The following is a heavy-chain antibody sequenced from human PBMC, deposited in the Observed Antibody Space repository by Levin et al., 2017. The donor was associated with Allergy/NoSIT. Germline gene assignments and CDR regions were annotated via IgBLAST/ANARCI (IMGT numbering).Heavy chain of an antibody. V-gene: IGHV3-30*18. CDR1: GFPFDVYD. D-gene: IGHD3-9*01. J-gene: IGHJ6*02. Sequence: GGSLRLSCEASGFPFDVYDMHWVRQAPGKGLEWVAAISSDGTKKYSADSVKGRFTISRDNFKKTLYLQMNSLVLEDTAVYYCAKLLVKGRNVFDYWGQGTLVTVSSDVWGQGTTVTVSS. CDR3: AKLLVKGRNVFDYWGQGTLVTVSSDV. CDR2: ISSDGTKK.